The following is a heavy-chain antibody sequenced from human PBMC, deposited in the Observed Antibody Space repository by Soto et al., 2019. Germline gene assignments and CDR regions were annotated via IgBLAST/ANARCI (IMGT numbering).Heavy chain of an antibody. Sequence: SETLSLTCTVSGGSVSSGSYCWSWIRQPPAKGLEWIGYIYYSGSTNYNPSLKSRVTTSVDTSKNQFSLKLSSVTAADTAAYYCARARASSYYDSSGRSGFDYWGQGTLVTVPQ. J-gene: IGHJ4*02. V-gene: IGHV4-61*01. CDR2: IYYSGST. D-gene: IGHD3-22*01. CDR1: GGSVSSGSYC. CDR3: ARARASSYYDSSGRSGFDY.